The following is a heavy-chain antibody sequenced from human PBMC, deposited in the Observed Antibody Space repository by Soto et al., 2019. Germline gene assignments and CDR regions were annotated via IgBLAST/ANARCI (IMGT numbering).Heavy chain of an antibody. CDR1: GYTFTIYG. V-gene: IGHV1-18*01. J-gene: IGHJ4*02. D-gene: IGHD1-26*01. CDR2: IRTSNGNT. CDR3: ARDRGSYALDY. Sequence: QVQLVQSGAEVKKPGASVKVSCKASGYTFTIYGISWVRQAPGQGLEWMGWIRTSNGNTNYAQKLQGGVTMTTDTSTSTAYRELRSLRSDDTAVYYWARDRGSYALDYGGQGTLVTVSS.